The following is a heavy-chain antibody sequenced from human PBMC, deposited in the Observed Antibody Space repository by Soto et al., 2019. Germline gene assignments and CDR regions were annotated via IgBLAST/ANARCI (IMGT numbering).Heavy chain of an antibody. Sequence: QVQLVQSGAEVKKPGSSVKVSCKASGGTFSSYAINWVRQAPGQGLEWMGGIIPIFGTANYAQKFQGRVTITADKSTNTAYMVLRSLRSEDTAVYYCASSPPPTVTMYSRYFALWGRGTLVTVSS. J-gene: IGHJ2*01. CDR1: GGTFSSYA. V-gene: IGHV1-69*14. CDR2: IIPIFGTA. CDR3: ASSPPPTVTMYSRYFAL. D-gene: IGHD4-17*01.